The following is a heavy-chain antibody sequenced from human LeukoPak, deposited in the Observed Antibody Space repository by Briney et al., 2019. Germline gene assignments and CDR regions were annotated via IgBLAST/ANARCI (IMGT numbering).Heavy chain of an antibody. CDR1: GFTFSSYA. Sequence: GGSLRLSCAASGFTFSSYAMNWVRQAPGKGLEWVSTVSGNSGSTYYADSVKGRFTISRDNSKNAPYLQMNNLRAEDTAVYYCAKDREYSAYDSDYWGQGTLVTVSS. D-gene: IGHD5-12*01. CDR2: VSGNSGST. V-gene: IGHV3-23*01. J-gene: IGHJ4*02. CDR3: AKDREYSAYDSDY.